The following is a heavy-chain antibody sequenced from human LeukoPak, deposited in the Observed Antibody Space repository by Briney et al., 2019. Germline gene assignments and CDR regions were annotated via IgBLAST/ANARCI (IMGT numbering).Heavy chain of an antibody. V-gene: IGHV3-20*04. D-gene: IGHD3-10*01. CDR3: ARMNTLWFGELSWFDY. J-gene: IGHJ4*02. Sequence: CPGGSLRLSCAASGFTFDDYGMSWVRQAPGKGLEWVSGINWNGGSTGYADSVKGRFTISRDNAKNSLYLQMNSLRAEDTAVYYCARMNTLWFGELSWFDYWGQGTLVTVSS. CDR2: INWNGGST. CDR1: GFTFDDYG.